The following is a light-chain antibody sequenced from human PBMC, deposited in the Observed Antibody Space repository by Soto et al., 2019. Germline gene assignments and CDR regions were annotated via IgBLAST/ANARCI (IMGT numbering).Light chain of an antibody. CDR2: AAT. CDR1: QSIHSY. V-gene: IGKV1-39*01. Sequence: DIQMTQSPSSLSASVGDRVTITCRASQSIHSYLNWYQQKPGKAPKVLIFAATSLQSGVPSRFSGSGAGTDFTLTVNSLQPEDFASYYCQQTYSTPHTFGQGTKLEIK. CDR3: QQTYSTPHT. J-gene: IGKJ2*01.